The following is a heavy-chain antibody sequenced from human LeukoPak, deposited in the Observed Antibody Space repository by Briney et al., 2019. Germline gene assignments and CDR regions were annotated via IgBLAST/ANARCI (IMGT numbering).Heavy chain of an antibody. V-gene: IGHV4-4*02. CDR1: GGSIRSSNW. CDR2: IYHNGST. CDR3: ARGSRYCGGDCYSPWRGQGS. J-gene: IGHJ5*02. Sequence: SGTPSPTCPVSGGSIRSSNWWSWVRQPPGKGLGWIGEIYHNGSTNYNPSLKSRVTISVDKSKNQFSLKLSSVTAADTAVYYCARGSRYCGGDCYSPWRGQGSWGQGTLVTVSS. D-gene: IGHD2-21*02.